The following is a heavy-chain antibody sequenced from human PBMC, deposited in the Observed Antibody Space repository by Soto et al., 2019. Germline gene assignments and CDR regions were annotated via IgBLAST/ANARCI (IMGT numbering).Heavy chain of an antibody. V-gene: IGHV4-30-4*01. J-gene: IGHJ5*02. D-gene: IGHD2-2*01. CDR3: ARAVYCRSASCSNWFDT. Sequence: SETLSLTCAVSGGSISSDDYYWSWIRQPPGKGLEWIGYIYYSGGSTYYSPSLRSRAAISMDTSKNQFSLILSAVTAADTAIYYCARAVYCRSASCSNWFDTSGLGPLVTVSS. CDR2: IYYSGGST. CDR1: GGSISSDDYY.